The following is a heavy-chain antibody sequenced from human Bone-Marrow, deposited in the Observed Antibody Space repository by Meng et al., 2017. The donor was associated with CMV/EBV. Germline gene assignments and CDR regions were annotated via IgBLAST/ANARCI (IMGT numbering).Heavy chain of an antibody. CDR3: ARGRRRFLEWLANYGRDV. CDR2: IRHRGNT. D-gene: IGHD3-3*01. V-gene: IGHV4-34*01. CDR1: GGSFSGYY. Sequence: SETLSLTFVVAGGSFSGYYWSWLRQPPGKGLEWIGEIRHRGNTNYNPSLKSRVSISVDSSKKQFSLKLSSVTAADTAVYYCARGRRRFLEWLANYGRDVWGQGTTVTVSS. J-gene: IGHJ6*02.